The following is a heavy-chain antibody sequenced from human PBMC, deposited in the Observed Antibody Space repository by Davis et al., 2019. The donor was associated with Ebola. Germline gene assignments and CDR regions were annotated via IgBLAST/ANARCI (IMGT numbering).Heavy chain of an antibody. CDR1: GFAFASYS. V-gene: IGHV3-23*03. Sequence: PGGSLRLSCAASGFAFASYSMNWVRQAPGKGPEWVSGLWSGGLNTFYAGSVKGRFTVSRDNSRNRLYLQMNSLRVDDTAVYFCVKDPFADFHDGASWGQGTLVTVSS. CDR2: LWSGGLNT. J-gene: IGHJ5*02. CDR3: VKDPFADFHDGAS. D-gene: IGHD4/OR15-4a*01.